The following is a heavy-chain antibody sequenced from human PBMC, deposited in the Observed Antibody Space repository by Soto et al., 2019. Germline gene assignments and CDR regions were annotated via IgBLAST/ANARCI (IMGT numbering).Heavy chain of an antibody. CDR2: ITSKANSDST. V-gene: IGHV3-73*01. CDR3: TRQVSILTGYPYYYYIDV. J-gene: IGHJ6*03. CDR1: GFTFSGSA. D-gene: IGHD3-9*01. Sequence: EVQLVESGGGLVQPGGSLKLSCAASGFTFSGSAMHWVRQASGKGLEWVGGITSKANSDSTEYAASVKGRFTISRDDSKNTAYLQMNSLKTEDTAVYYCTRQVSILTGYPYYYYIDVWGKGTTVTVSS.